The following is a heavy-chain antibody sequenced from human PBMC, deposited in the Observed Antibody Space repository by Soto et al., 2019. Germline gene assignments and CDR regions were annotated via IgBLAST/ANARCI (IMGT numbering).Heavy chain of an antibody. J-gene: IGHJ5*02. V-gene: IGHV1-3*01. CDR2: INAGNGNT. CDR1: AYSRISYA. Sequence: XYVMLSCYASAYSRISYARHWVRRDLGERLEWMGWINAGNGNTKYSQKFQGRVTITRDTSASTAYMELSSLRSEDTAVYYCASPIRSSGYYPADLTWFDHWGQGTLVTSPQ. CDR3: ASPIRSSGYYPADLTWFDH. D-gene: IGHD3-22*01.